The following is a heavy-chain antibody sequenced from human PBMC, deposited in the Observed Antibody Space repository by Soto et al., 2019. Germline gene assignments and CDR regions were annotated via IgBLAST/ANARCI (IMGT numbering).Heavy chain of an antibody. D-gene: IGHD6-19*01. V-gene: IGHV3-23*01. CDR1: GFTFRDFA. J-gene: IGHJ5*02. CDR2: ITGSGVGM. CDR3: AKTNPSMTHTNGWYDWVAP. Sequence: EVQLLESGGVVVQPGESLSLSCAATGFTFRDFAMTWVRQAPGKGLEWVSTITGSGVGMHYADSVKGRFTISRYNSKNTSYLKMNSLRAEDTSVYPCAKTNPSMTHTNGWYDWVAPSGQGTLVHVS.